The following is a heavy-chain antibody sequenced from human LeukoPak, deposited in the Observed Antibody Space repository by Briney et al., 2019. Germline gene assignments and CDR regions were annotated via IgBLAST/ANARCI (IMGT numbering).Heavy chain of an antibody. CDR1: GGTFSSYA. CDR3: ARGSSGWYREFDY. CDR2: IIPIFGTA. V-gene: IGHV1-69*13. Sequence: SVKVSCKASGGTFSSYAISWVRQAPGPGLEWMGGIIPIFGTANYAQKFQGRVPITADESTRTAYMGPSSLRTEDTGVYDCARGSSGWYREFDYWGQGTLVTVSS. J-gene: IGHJ4*02. D-gene: IGHD6-19*01.